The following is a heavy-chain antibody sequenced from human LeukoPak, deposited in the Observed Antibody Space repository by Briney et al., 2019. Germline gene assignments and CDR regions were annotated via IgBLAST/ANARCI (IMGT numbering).Heavy chain of an antibody. CDR1: GGSFSGYY. D-gene: IGHD3-10*01. Sequence: PSETLSLTCAVYGGSFSGYYWSWIRQPPEKGLEWIGEINHSGSTNYNPSLKSRVTISVDTSKNQFSLKLSSVTAADTAVYYCARRESGSYIDYWGQGTLVTVSS. V-gene: IGHV4-34*01. J-gene: IGHJ4*02. CDR2: INHSGST. CDR3: ARRESGSYIDY.